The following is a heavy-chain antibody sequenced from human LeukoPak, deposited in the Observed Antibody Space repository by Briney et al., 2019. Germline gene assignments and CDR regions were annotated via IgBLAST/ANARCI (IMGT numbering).Heavy chain of an antibody. CDR1: GFTFSSYA. D-gene: IGHD3-10*01. J-gene: IGHJ3*02. CDR2: ISGSGGST. V-gene: IGHV3-23*01. Sequence: GGSLRLSCAASGFTFSSYAMSWVRQAPGKGLEWVSAISGSGGSTYYADSVKGRFTISRDNAKNSLYLQMNSLRAEDTAVYYCARDPPTYYYGSGTTQVRAFDIWGQGTMVTVSS. CDR3: ARDPPTYYYGSGTTQVRAFDI.